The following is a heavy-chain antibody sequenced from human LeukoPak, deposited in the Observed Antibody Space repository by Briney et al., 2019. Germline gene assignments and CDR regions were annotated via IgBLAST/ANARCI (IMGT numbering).Heavy chain of an antibody. V-gene: IGHV4-34*01. CDR2: INHSGST. CDR3: ARGRQQLLT. J-gene: IGHJ5*02. D-gene: IGHD6-13*01. Sequence: SEALSLTCAVYGGSFSGYYWSWIRQPPGKGLEWIGEINHSGSTNYNPSLKSRVTISVDTSKNQFSLKLSSVTAADTAVYYCARGRQQLLTWGQGTLVTVPS. CDR1: GGSFSGYY.